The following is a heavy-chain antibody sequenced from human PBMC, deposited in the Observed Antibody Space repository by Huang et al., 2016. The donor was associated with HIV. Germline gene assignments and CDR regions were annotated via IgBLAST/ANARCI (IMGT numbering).Heavy chain of an antibody. CDR1: GGSFSGYY. CDR2: INHSGST. Sequence: QVQLQQWGAGLLKPSETLSLTCAVYGGSFSGYYWSWLRQSPGKGLEWIGEINHSGSTNYNPSLKSRLNISVDTSKNQFSLKLSSVTAADTAVYYCARERMMSWLDDHDAFDIWGQGTMVTVSS. J-gene: IGHJ3*02. CDR3: ARERMMSWLDDHDAFDI. D-gene: IGHD1-1*01. V-gene: IGHV4-34*01.